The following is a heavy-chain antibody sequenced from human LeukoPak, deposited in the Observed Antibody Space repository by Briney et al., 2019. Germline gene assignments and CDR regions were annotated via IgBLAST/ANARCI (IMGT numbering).Heavy chain of an antibody. D-gene: IGHD1-26*01. CDR3: ARAAYSGSYHSDY. V-gene: IGHV4-61*08. CDR1: GGSISSGGYY. CDR2: IYYSGST. J-gene: IGHJ4*02. Sequence: SETLSLTCTVSGGSISSGGYYWSWIRQHPGKGLEWIGYIYYSGSTNYNPSLKSRVTISVDTSKNQFSLKLSSVTAADTAVYYCARAAYSGSYHSDYWGQGTLVTVSS.